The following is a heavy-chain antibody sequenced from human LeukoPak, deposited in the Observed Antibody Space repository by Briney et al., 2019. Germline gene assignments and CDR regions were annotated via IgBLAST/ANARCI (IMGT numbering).Heavy chain of an antibody. Sequence: GESLKISCKGSGYSFSTYWIGWVRQMPGKGLEWMGIIYPGDSETGYNPSFQGQVIISADKSISTAYLQWSTLKASDTAMYYCASATLRFSAGDPYYWGQGTLVTVSS. D-gene: IGHD2-21*01. V-gene: IGHV5-51*01. J-gene: IGHJ4*02. CDR3: ASATLRFSAGDPYY. CDR1: GYSFSTYW. CDR2: IYPGDSET.